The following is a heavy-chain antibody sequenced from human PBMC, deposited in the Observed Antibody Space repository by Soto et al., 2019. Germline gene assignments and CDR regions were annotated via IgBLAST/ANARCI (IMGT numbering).Heavy chain of an antibody. CDR1: GYTFTSYD. D-gene: IGHD2-15*01. V-gene: IGHV1-8*01. Sequence: ASVKVSCKASGYTFTSYDINWVRQATGQGLEWMGWMNPNSGNTGYAQKFQGRVTMTRNTSISTAYMELSSLGSEDTAVYYCARGQSRGGNKNYYYYMDVWGKGTTVTVSS. CDR3: ARGQSRGGNKNYYYYMDV. CDR2: MNPNSGNT. J-gene: IGHJ6*03.